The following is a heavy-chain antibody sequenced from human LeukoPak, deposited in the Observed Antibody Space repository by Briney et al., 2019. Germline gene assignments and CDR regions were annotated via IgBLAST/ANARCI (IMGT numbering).Heavy chain of an antibody. V-gene: IGHV1-2*02. J-gene: IGHJ5*02. CDR1: GYTFTGYY. Sequence: ASVKVSCKASGYTFTGYYMHWVRQAPGQGLEWMGWINPNSGGTDYAQKFQGRVTMTRDTSISTAYKELSRLRSDDTAVYYCARQRHCSSTSCDPHIDIWFDPWGQETLVTVSS. D-gene: IGHD2-2*01. CDR2: INPNSGGT. CDR3: ARQRHCSSTSCDPHIDIWFDP.